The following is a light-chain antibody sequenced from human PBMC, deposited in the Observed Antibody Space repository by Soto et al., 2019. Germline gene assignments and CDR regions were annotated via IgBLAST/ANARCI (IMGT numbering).Light chain of an antibody. CDR3: HQYGSSPRT. CDR1: QSVSSNF. CDR2: GAS. J-gene: IGKJ1*01. Sequence: EIVLTQSPGTLSLSPGDRATLSCRASQSVSSNFLAWYQQKPGQAPRLLIYGASIRATGIPDRFGGSGSGTDFTLTIRRLEHEDFAMYFCHQYGSSPRTFGQGTKVEIK. V-gene: IGKV3-20*01.